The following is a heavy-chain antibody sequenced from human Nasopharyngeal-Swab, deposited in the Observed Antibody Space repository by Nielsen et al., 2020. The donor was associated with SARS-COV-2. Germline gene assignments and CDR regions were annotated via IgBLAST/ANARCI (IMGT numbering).Heavy chain of an antibody. D-gene: IGHD6-13*01. CDR1: GASISSYY. CDR2: IYTSGSP. CDR3: ARAAAAADTIDYFDY. J-gene: IGHJ4*02. Sequence: SETLSLTCTVSGASISSYYWSWIRQPAGKGLEWFGRIYARGRIYTSGSPNYNPSLTSRVTVSVDTSKNQFSLKLSSVTAAGTAVYYCARAAAAADTIDYFDYWGQGTLVTVSS. V-gene: IGHV4-4*07.